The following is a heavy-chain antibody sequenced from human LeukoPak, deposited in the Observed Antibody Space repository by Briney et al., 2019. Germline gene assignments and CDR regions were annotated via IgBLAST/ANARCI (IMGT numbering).Heavy chain of an antibody. Sequence: GGSLRLSCAASGFTFSSYEMNWVRQAPGKGLEWVSYISSSGSTIYYADSVRGRFTISRDNAKNSLYLQLNSLRAEDTAVYYCARDSGGYSYGGYNWFDPWGQGTLVTVSS. V-gene: IGHV3-48*03. CDR2: ISSSGSTI. J-gene: IGHJ5*02. CDR1: GFTFSSYE. CDR3: ARDSGGYSYGGYNWFDP. D-gene: IGHD5-18*01.